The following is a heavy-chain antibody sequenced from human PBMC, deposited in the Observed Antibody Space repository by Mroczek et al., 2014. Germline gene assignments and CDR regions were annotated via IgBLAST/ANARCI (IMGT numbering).Heavy chain of an antibody. CDR3: AKVGASPIFGVVTAYYFDY. Sequence: VQLVQVWGEAWYSLGGSLRLSCAASGFTFSSYAMSWVRQAPGKGLEWVSAISGSGGSTYYADSVKGRFTISRDNSKNTLYLQMNSLRAEDTAVYYCAKVGASPIFGVVTAYYFDYWGQGTLVTVSS. CDR1: GFTFSSYA. V-gene: IGHV3-23*04. J-gene: IGHJ4*02. CDR2: ISGSGGST. D-gene: IGHD3-3*01.